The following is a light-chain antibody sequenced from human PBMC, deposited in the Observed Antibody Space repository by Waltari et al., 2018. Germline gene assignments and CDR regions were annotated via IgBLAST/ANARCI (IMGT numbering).Light chain of an antibody. Sequence: IILTQSPATLSLSPGERATLSCRASQTVSKYLAWYQQKPGQAPRLLIYGASKRVTGIPDRFSGRGYETEFTITINSLEKEDLGEDDSQKYSQSPHTFGQGTKVEVK. CDR3: QKYSQSPHT. CDR1: QTVSKY. V-gene: IGKV3-11*01. CDR2: GAS. J-gene: IGKJ2*01.